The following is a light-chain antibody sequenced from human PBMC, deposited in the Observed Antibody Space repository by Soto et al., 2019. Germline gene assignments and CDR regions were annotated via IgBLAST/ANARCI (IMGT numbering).Light chain of an antibody. Sequence: EIVLTQSPGTLSLSPGERATLSCRASQSVSSSYLAWYQQKPGQAPRLLIYGASIRATGIPDRFSGGGSGTDFTLTISRLEPEDFAVYHCQQYGTSRQYTFGQGTKLEIK. CDR2: GAS. CDR3: QQYGTSRQYT. J-gene: IGKJ2*01. V-gene: IGKV3-20*01. CDR1: QSVSSSY.